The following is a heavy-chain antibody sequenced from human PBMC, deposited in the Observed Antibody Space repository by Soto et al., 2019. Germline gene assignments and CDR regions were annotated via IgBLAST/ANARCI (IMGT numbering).Heavy chain of an antibody. CDR3: ARSPYQVVRLDY. Sequence: QVQLVQSGAEVKKPGASVKVSCKASGYTFTSYAMHWVRQAPGQRLEWMGWINAGNGNTKYSQKSQGRVTITRDTSASTAYMELSSLRSEDTAVYYCARSPYQVVRLDYWGQGTLVTVSS. D-gene: IGHD2-15*01. V-gene: IGHV1-3*01. J-gene: IGHJ4*02. CDR2: INAGNGNT. CDR1: GYTFTSYA.